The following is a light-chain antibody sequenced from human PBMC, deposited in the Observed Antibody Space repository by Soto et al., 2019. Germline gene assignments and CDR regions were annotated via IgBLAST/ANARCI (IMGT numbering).Light chain of an antibody. CDR1: QSVSSSY. V-gene: IGKV3-11*01. CDR3: QQRHMWPIT. Sequence: EIVLTQSPATLSLSQGERATLXXGASQSVSSSYLAWYQQKPGQAPRLXIYDAYNRATGIPPRFSGSGSGTDFTLTISSLEPEDSAVYYCQQRHMWPITFGQGTRLEIK. J-gene: IGKJ5*01. CDR2: DAY.